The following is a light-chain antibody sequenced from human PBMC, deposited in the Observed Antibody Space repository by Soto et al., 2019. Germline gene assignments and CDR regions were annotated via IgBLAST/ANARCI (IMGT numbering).Light chain of an antibody. V-gene: IGKV3-11*01. CDR2: LAS. J-gene: IGKJ1*01. CDR1: QAVNTR. CDR3: HQRQSWPRT. Sequence: GLTKSPTTLSSFPGDRVTLSCRASQAVNTRLAWYQHKPGQAPRLLIYLASNRAAGVPARFSGSGSGTDFTLTISDVEPEDFAVYYCHQRQSWPRTFGQGTKVAIK.